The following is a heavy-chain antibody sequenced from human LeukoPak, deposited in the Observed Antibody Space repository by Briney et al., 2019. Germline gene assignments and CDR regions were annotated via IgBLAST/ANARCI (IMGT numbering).Heavy chain of an antibody. CDR1: GYTFTSYG. D-gene: IGHD3-3*01. CDR3: AKADTKLSPFWEVPYYYMDV. Sequence: ASVKVSCKASGYTFTSYGISWVRQAPGQGLEWMGWISAYNGNTNYAQKLQGRVTMTTDTSTSTAYMELSSLRSEDTAVYYCAKADTKLSPFWEVPYYYMDVWGKGTTVTVSS. J-gene: IGHJ6*03. CDR2: ISAYNGNT. V-gene: IGHV1-18*01.